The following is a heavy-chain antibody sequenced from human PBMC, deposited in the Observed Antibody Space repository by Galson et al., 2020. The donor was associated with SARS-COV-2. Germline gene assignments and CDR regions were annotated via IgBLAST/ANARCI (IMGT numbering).Heavy chain of an antibody. CDR2: ISYDGSNK. Sequence: GGSLRLSCVASGFTFSSYAMHWVRQAPGKGLEWVAVISYDGSNKYYADSVKGRFTISRDNSKNTLYLQMNSLRAEDTAVYYCARTYGDYRTQFEYWGQGTLVTVSS. CDR1: GFTFSSYA. D-gene: IGHD4-17*01. CDR3: ARTYGDYRTQFEY. J-gene: IGHJ4*02. V-gene: IGHV3-30-3*01.